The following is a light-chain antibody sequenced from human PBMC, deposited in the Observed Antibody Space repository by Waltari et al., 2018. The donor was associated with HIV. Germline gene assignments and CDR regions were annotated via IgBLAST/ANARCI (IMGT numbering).Light chain of an antibody. J-gene: IGLJ2*01. CDR3: QVWVDSRDVAVI. CDR1: TIGGKL. CDR2: DDS. Sequence: SYALTQPPSLSVAPGQTARITCRADTIGGKLVHWYQQKPGQAPVLVICDDSDRPSGIPERFSGSNSGNTATLTISRVEGGDEADYYCQVWVDSRDVAVIFGGGTKLTVL. V-gene: IGLV3-21*02.